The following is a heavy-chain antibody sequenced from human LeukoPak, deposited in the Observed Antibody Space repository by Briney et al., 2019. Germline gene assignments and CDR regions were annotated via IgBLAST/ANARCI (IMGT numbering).Heavy chain of an antibody. CDR1: GFTFSSYS. Sequence: GGSLRLSCAASGFTFSSYSMNWVRQAPGKGLEWVSSISSSSSYIYYADSVKGRFTISRDNAKNSLYLQMNSLRAEDTAVYYCARGVILVVPAATGPTDYWGQGTLVTVSS. V-gene: IGHV3-21*01. J-gene: IGHJ4*02. D-gene: IGHD2-2*01. CDR3: ARGVILVVPAATGPTDY. CDR2: ISSSSSYI.